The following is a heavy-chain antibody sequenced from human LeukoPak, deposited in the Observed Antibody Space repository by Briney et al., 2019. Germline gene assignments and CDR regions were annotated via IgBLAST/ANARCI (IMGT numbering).Heavy chain of an antibody. D-gene: IGHD2-15*01. CDR2: INPSGGST. CDR1: GYTFTSYG. Sequence: ASVKVSCKASGYTFTSYGISWVRQAPGQGLEWMGIINPSGGSTSYAQKFQGRVTMTRDTSTSTVYMELSSLRSEDTAVYYCARSVLLIRHLDYWGQGTLVTVSS. J-gene: IGHJ4*02. CDR3: ARSVLLIRHLDY. V-gene: IGHV1-46*01.